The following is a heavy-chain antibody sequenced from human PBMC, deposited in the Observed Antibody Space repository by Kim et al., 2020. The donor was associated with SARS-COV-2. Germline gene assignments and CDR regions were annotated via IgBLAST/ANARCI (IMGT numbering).Heavy chain of an antibody. CDR2: IYSGGST. J-gene: IGHJ4*02. V-gene: IGHV3-66*02. Sequence: GGSLRLSCAASGFTVSSNYMSWVRQAPGKGLAWVSVIYSGGSTYYADSVKGRFTISRDNSKNTLYLQMNSLRAEDTAVYYCARSPSNWNYEGYFDYWGQGTLVTVPS. CDR1: GFTVSSNY. CDR3: ARSPSNWNYEGYFDY. D-gene: IGHD1-7*01.